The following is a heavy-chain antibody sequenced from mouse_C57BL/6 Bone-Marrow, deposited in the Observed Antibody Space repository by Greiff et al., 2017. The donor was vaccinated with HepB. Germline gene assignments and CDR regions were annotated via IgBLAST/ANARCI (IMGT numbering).Heavy chain of an antibody. Sequence: EVKLMESGGGLVQPGGSLKLSCAASGFTFSDYGMAWVRQAPRKGPEWVAFISNLAYSIYYADTVTGRFTISRENAKNTLYLEMSSLRSEDTAMYYCASSFYDYDGAWFAYWGQGTLVTVSA. V-gene: IGHV5-15*01. CDR2: ISNLAYSI. J-gene: IGHJ3*01. CDR1: GFTFSDYG. CDR3: ASSFYDYDGAWFAY. D-gene: IGHD2-4*01.